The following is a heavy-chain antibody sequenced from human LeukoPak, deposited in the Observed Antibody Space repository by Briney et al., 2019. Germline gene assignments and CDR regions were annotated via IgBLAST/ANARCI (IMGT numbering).Heavy chain of an antibody. D-gene: IGHD6-13*01. CDR2: ISSSSIYI. CDR1: GFTFSSYD. V-gene: IGHV3-21*01. CDR3: AKDHEAATRLPGDY. Sequence: PGVSLRLSCAASGFTFSSYDMNWVRQAPGKGLEWVSSISSSSIYIYYADSVKGRFTISRDNAKNSLYLQMNSLRAEDTAVYYCAKDHEAATRLPGDYWGQGTLVTVSS. J-gene: IGHJ4*02.